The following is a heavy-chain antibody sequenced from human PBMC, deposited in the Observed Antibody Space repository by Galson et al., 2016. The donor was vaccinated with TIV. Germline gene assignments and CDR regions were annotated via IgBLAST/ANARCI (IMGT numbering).Heavy chain of an antibody. V-gene: IGHV3-48*03. Sequence: SLRLSCAGSGFTFSSYSMTWVRQAPGKGLEWVAYISGSGGSIYYADSVKGRFTISRDNARNSLFLQMNSLRGEDTATYCCVRGGPDGLERRPPGYWGPGTLVSVSS. CDR3: VRGGPDGLERRPPGY. J-gene: IGHJ4*02. CDR1: GFTFSSYS. CDR2: ISGSGGSI. D-gene: IGHD1-1*01.